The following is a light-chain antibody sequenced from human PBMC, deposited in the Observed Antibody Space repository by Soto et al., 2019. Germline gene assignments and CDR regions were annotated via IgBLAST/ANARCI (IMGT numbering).Light chain of an antibody. CDR2: GAS. V-gene: IGKV3-20*01. Sequence: EIVLTQSPGTLSLSPGERATLSCRASQSVSSSYLAWYQQKPGQAPRLLIYGASSRATGIPDRFSGSGSGTDFTLTISSLEPEDFAVYYCQQYGSSQEWTLAQGTKVDIK. J-gene: IGKJ1*01. CDR3: QQYGSSQEWT. CDR1: QSVSSSY.